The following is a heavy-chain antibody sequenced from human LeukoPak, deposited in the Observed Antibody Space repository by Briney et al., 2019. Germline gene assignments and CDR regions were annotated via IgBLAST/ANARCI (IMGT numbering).Heavy chain of an antibody. CDR1: GFNVSSNY. CDR3: ASSGYYDSSIFDY. D-gene: IGHD3-22*01. J-gene: IGHJ4*02. CDR2: IYSGGST. V-gene: IGHV3-53*04. Sequence: GGSLRLSCGASGFNVSSNYMSWVRQAPGKGLEWVSVIYSGGSTYYAESVKGRFTISRHNSKNTLYLQMNSLRPEDTAVYYCASSGYYDSSIFDYWGQGTLVTVSS.